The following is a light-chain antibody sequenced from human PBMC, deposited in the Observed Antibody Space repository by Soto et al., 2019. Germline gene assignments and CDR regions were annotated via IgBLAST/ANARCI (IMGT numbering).Light chain of an antibody. V-gene: IGKV3-20*01. Sequence: EIVLTQSPGTLSLSPGERATLSCRASQSVSSSYLAWYQQKPGQAPRLLIYGASSRSTGIPDRFSGSGSGTDYTLTICRLELEDFAVYYCQQYGGSPMYTFGQGTKLEIK. CDR2: GAS. CDR3: QQYGGSPMYT. J-gene: IGKJ2*01. CDR1: QSVSSSY.